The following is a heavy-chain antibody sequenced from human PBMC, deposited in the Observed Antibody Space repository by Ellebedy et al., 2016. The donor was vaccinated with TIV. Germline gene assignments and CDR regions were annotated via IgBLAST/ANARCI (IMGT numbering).Heavy chain of an antibody. Sequence: GESLKISCAASGLTFSNTWMTWARQAPGKGLEWVGHINSKTGTTNYAAPVKGRFTISRDDSKNTAYLQMNNLKTEDTAMYYCIGTYLGYWGQGTLVTVSS. CDR3: IGTYLGY. CDR1: GLTFSNTW. CDR2: INSKTGTT. V-gene: IGHV3-15*01. J-gene: IGHJ4*02.